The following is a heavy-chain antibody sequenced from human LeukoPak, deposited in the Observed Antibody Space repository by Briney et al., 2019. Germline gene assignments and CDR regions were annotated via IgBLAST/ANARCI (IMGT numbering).Heavy chain of an antibody. CDR2: IYSGGST. CDR3: ARDPSRGSGWSTRVYWYFDL. D-gene: IGHD6-19*01. CDR1: GFTVSSNY. J-gene: IGHJ2*01. V-gene: IGHV3-66*02. Sequence: PGGSLRLSCAASGFTVSSNYMSWVRQAPGKGLEWVSVIYSGGSTYYADSVKGRFTISRDNSKNTLYLQMNSLRAEDTAVYYCARDPSRGSGWSTRVYWYFDLWGRGTLVTVSS.